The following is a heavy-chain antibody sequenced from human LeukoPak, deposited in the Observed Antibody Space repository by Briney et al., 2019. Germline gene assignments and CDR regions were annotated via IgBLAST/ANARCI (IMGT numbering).Heavy chain of an antibody. J-gene: IGHJ4*02. CDR1: GYTFTGYY. Sequence: GASVKVSCKASGYTFTGYYMHWVRQAPGQGLEWMGWINPNSGGTKYAQKFQGRVTMTRDTSISTAYMELSRLRSDDTAVYYCARDRKGFWSNYAFDSWGQGTLVTVSS. V-gene: IGHV1-2*02. D-gene: IGHD3-3*01. CDR2: INPNSGGT. CDR3: ARDRKGFWSNYAFDS.